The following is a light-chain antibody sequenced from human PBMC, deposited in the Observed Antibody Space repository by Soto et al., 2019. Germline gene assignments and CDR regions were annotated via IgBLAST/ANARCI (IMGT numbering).Light chain of an antibody. CDR3: NSYTSSNTYV. Sequence: VLTQPASVSGSPGQAITISCSGSSSDVGAHNFVSWYQHHPGKAPKLMIYEVSNRPSGVSNRFSGSKSGNTASLTISGLQAEDEADYYCNSYTSSNTYVFGSGTKVTVL. CDR1: SSDVGAHNF. J-gene: IGLJ1*01. CDR2: EVS. V-gene: IGLV2-14*01.